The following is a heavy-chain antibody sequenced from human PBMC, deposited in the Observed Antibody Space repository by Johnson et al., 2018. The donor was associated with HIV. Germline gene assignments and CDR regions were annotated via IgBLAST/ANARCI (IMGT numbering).Heavy chain of an antibody. D-gene: IGHD5-24*01. Sequence: VQLVESGGGLIQPGGSLRLSCAASGFTFNSYAMSWVRQGPGKGLEWVAAISGSGGSTYYADSVKGRFNISRDNAKKSLYLQMNSLRVEDTAVYFCARNGDGYTPDAFDICGQGTVVTVSS. V-gene: IGHV3-23*04. J-gene: IGHJ3*02. CDR1: GFTFNSYA. CDR3: ARNGDGYTPDAFDI. CDR2: ISGSGGST.